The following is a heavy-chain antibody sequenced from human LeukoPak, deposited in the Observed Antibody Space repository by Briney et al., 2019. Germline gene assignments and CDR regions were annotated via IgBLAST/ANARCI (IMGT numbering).Heavy chain of an antibody. D-gene: IGHD3-10*01. Sequence: GGSLRLSCAASGFTFSSYWMHWARQAPGKGLVWVSRINSDGSSTSYADSLKGRFTISRDNAKNSLYLQMNSLRAEDTAVYYCAGYGSGSYYWSGGQGTLVTVSS. CDR2: INSDGSST. CDR1: GFTFSSYW. CDR3: AGYGSGSYYWS. V-gene: IGHV3-74*01. J-gene: IGHJ4*02.